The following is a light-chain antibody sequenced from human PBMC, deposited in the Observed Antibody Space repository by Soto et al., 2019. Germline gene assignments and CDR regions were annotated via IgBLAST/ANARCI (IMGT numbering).Light chain of an antibody. CDR2: VAS. CDR1: QRISSE. V-gene: IGKV3-15*01. CDR3: QQYNDWPT. Sequence: EILMTQSPATLSVSPGERATLSCRARQRISSELAWYQQKPGQPPRLLIYVASSGATGLPARFRGSGSGTEFTLTISSLQSEDFAVYFCQQYNDWPTFGQGTKVEFK. J-gene: IGKJ1*01.